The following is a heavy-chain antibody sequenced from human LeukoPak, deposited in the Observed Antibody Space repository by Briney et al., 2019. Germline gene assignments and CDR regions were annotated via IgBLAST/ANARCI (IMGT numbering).Heavy chain of an antibody. V-gene: IGHV4-38-2*02. CDR3: AKSIASAGTNSCYYMDV. D-gene: IGHD6-13*01. J-gene: IGHJ6*03. Sequence: PSETLSLTCTVSGYSISTGYYWGWIRQSPEKGLEGIGSIFHSGTTYYNPSLTSRVTLSVDTSKNQFSLRLSSVTAADTAVYFCAKSIASAGTNSCYYMDVWGKGTTVTVSS. CDR1: GYSISTGYY. CDR2: IFHSGTT.